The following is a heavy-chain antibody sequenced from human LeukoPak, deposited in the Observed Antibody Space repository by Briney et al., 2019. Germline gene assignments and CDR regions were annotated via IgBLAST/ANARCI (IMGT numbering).Heavy chain of an antibody. V-gene: IGHV3-7*01. J-gene: IGHJ4*02. CDR3: ARERPTLYYYDSSGTFDY. CDR2: IKQDGSEK. Sequence: PGGSLRLSCAASGFTLSSYWMSWVRQAPGKGLEWVANIKQDGSEKYYVDSVKGRFTISRDNAKNSLYLQMNSLRAEDTAVYYCARERPTLYYYDSSGTFDYWGQGTLVTVSS. D-gene: IGHD3-22*01. CDR1: GFTLSSYW.